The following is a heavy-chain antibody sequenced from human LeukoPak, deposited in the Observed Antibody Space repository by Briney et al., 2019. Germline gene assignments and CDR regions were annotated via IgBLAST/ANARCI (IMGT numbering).Heavy chain of an antibody. CDR3: ARRITVRGVIRRKGDAFDI. J-gene: IGHJ3*02. Sequence: SETLSLTCAVYGGSFSGYYWSWIRQPPGKGLEWIGEINHSGSTNYNPSLKSRVTISVDTSKNQFSLKLSSVTAADTAVYYCARRITVRGVIRRKGDAFDIWGQGTMVTVSS. CDR2: INHSGST. CDR1: GGSFSGYY. D-gene: IGHD3-10*01. V-gene: IGHV4-34*01.